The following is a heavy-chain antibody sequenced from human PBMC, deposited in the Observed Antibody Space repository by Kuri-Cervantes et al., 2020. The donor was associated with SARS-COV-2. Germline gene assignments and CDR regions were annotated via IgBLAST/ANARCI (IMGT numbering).Heavy chain of an antibody. J-gene: IGHJ4*02. CDR2: INHSGST. Sequence: SETLSLTCAVYGGSFSGYYWSWIRQPPGKGLEWIGEINHSGSTNYNPSLKSRVTISVDTSKNQFSLKLSSVTAADTAVYYCARLLLTYYDFWSGPATFDYWGQGTLVTVSS. D-gene: IGHD3-3*01. V-gene: IGHV4-34*01. CDR3: ARLLLTYYDFWSGPATFDY. CDR1: GGSFSGYY.